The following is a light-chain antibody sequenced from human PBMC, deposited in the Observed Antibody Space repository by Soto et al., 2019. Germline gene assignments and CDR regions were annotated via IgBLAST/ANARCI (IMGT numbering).Light chain of an antibody. V-gene: IGKV1D-16*01. Sequence: DVQMTQSPSSLSASVGDRVTITCRASQDINSYLAWYQQKPGNAPKSLIYCASSLQTGVPSRFSGSEYGTDFTLTISNLQPEESATYYCQQYNIYPLTFGGGTKVEIK. J-gene: IGKJ4*01. CDR2: CAS. CDR3: QQYNIYPLT. CDR1: QDINSY.